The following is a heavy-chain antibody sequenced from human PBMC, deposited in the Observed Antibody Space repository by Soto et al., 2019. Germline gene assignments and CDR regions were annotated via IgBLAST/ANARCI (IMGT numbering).Heavy chain of an antibody. CDR2: IYYSGST. V-gene: IGHV4-31*03. J-gene: IGHJ5*02. D-gene: IGHD3-3*01. CDR3: ARWWSGSRQGFDP. Sequence: QVQLQESGPGLVKPSQTLSLTCTVSGGSISSGDYYWSWIRQHPGKGLEGIGYIYYSGSTYYNTSLKSRVTISVDTSKNQFSLKLSSVTAADTAVYYCARWWSGSRQGFDPWGQGTLVTVSS. CDR1: GGSISSGDYY.